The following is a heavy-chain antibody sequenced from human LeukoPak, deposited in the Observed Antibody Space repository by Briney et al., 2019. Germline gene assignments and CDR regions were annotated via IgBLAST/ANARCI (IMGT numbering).Heavy chain of an antibody. CDR3: ARDMGYQYFDY. D-gene: IGHD3-16*02. Sequence: GSLRLSCAASGFTFSSYGMHWVRQAPGKGLEWVAVIWYDGSNKYYADSVKGRFTISRDNSKNTLYLQMNSLRAEDTAVYYCARDMGYQYFDYWGQGTLVTVSS. CDR1: GFTFSSYG. V-gene: IGHV3-33*01. J-gene: IGHJ4*02. CDR2: IWYDGSNK.